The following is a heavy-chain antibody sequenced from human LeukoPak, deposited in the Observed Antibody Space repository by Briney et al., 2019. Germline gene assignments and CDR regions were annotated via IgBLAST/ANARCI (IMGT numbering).Heavy chain of an antibody. D-gene: IGHD1-26*01. V-gene: IGHV1-2*02. Sequence: ASVKVSCKASGGTFSSYAISWVRQTPGQGLEWMGWINPNSGGTNYAQKSQGGVTMTRDTSISTAYMELSRLRSDDTAVYYCARGVGPRYFDLWGRGTLVTVSS. CDR2: INPNSGGT. J-gene: IGHJ2*01. CDR1: GGTFSSYA. CDR3: ARGVGPRYFDL.